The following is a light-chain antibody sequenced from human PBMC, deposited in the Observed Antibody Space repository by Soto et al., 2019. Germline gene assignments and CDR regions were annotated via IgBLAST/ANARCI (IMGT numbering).Light chain of an antibody. V-gene: IGKV3D-20*01. J-gene: IGKJ3*01. Sequence: EIVLTQSPVTLSLSPGERATLSCGASQSISSSHLVWYQQKPGLAPRLLIYDASNRATGIPDRFSGSGSGTDFTLTISGLEPEDFAVYYCQQYDTSPFTFGPGTKVDIK. CDR2: DAS. CDR1: QSISSSH. CDR3: QQYDTSPFT.